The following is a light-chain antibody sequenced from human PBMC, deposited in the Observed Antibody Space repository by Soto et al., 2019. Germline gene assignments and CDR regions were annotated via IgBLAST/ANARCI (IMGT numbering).Light chain of an antibody. CDR2: NES. CDR3: QQYANLPIT. Sequence: DIQLTKSPSSLSASVGDSVTITCQASQDISKHLKWYQQKPGEAPNLLLYNESNWETGVPSRFSGSGSGTDFTFAISSLQPEDIATYYCQQYANLPITVGQGTRLEIK. CDR1: QDISKH. V-gene: IGKV1-33*01. J-gene: IGKJ5*01.